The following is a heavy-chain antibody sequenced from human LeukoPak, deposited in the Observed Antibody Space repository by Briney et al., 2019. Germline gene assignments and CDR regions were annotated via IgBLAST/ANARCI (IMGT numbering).Heavy chain of an antibody. J-gene: IGHJ4*02. CDR1: GFTFSSYG. V-gene: IGHV3-30*18. CDR2: ISYDGSNK. CDR3: AKDSDSVITMVRGVMGYYFDY. Sequence: GGSLRLSCAASGFTFSSYGMHWVRQAPGKGLEWVAVISYDGSNKYYADSVKGRFTISRDNSKNTLYLQMNSLRAEDTAVYYYAKDSDSVITMVRGVMGYYFDYWGQGTLVTVSS. D-gene: IGHD3-10*01.